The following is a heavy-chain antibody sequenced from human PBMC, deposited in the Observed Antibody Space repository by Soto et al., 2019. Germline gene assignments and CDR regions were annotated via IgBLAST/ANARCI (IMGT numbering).Heavy chain of an antibody. V-gene: IGHV4-34*01. J-gene: IGHJ4*02. CDR3: ARDGRESGSGLDY. CDR1: GGSFSGYY. CDR2: INHSGST. Sequence: SETLSLTCAVYGGSFSGYYWIWILQPPEKGLEWIGEINHSGSTNYNPSLKSRVTISVDTSKNQFSLKQHSVTASDTAVYYRARDGRESGSGLDYWGQGTRVIVSS. D-gene: IGHD6-19*01.